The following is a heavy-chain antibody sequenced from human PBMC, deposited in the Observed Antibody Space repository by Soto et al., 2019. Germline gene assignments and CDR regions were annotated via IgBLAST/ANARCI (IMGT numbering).Heavy chain of an antibody. CDR1: GHTFTNYG. CDR2: ISGYNGNT. J-gene: IGHJ6*02. Sequence: QVQLVQSGAEVNKPGASVTVSCKASGHTFTNYGFSWVRQAPGQGLEWMGWISGYNGNTKYAEKFQNRVTMTTDTSTNTAHMELRSLRSDDTAVYYCAREGQAPYYYYGMDVWGQGTAVTVSS. V-gene: IGHV1-18*01. CDR3: AREGQAPYYYYGMDV.